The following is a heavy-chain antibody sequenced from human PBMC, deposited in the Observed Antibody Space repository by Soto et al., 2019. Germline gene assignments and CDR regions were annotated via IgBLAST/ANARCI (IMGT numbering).Heavy chain of an antibody. CDR2: INHSGST. CDR3: ARGYDILITYYYGMDV. J-gene: IGHJ6*02. D-gene: IGHD3-9*01. V-gene: IGHV4-34*01. Sequence: QVQLQQWGAGLLKPSETLSLTCAVYGGSFSGYYWSWIRQPPGKGLEWIGEINHSGSTNYNPSLKRRVTISVDTSKNQFSLKLSSVTAADTAVYYCARGYDILITYYYGMDVWGQGTTVTVSS. CDR1: GGSFSGYY.